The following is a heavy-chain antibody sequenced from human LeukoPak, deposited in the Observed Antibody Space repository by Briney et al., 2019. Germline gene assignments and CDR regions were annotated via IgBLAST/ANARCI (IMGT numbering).Heavy chain of an antibody. CDR1: GFTSSNHA. J-gene: IGHJ4*02. Sequence: GGSLRLSCAASGFTSSNHAMSWVRQAPGKGLEWISYIGGDGIAFYADSVKGRFTASKDDARKSMYLQMNSLRVEDTAVYYCAKDRANWAIDDWGQGTQVTVSS. CDR3: AKDRANWAIDD. V-gene: IGHV3-48*04. CDR2: IGGDGIAF. D-gene: IGHD3-16*01.